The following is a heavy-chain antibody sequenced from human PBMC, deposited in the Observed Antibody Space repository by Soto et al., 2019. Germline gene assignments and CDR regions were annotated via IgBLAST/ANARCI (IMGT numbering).Heavy chain of an antibody. CDR1: GGSFSGYY. V-gene: IGHV4-34*01. CDR3: ARALIWGSYRQGYFDY. CDR2: INHSGST. J-gene: IGHJ4*02. D-gene: IGHD3-16*02. Sequence: QVQLQQWGAGLLKPSETLSLTCAVYGGSFSGYYWSWIRQPPGKGLEWIGEINHSGSTNYNPSLKSRVTISVDTSKNQFSLKLSFVTAADTAVYYCARALIWGSYRQGYFDYWGQGTLVTVSS.